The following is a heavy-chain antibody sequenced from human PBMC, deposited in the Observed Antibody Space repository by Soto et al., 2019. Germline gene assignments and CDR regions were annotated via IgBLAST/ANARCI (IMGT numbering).Heavy chain of an antibody. D-gene: IGHD5-12*01. CDR2: ISSSSSYI. CDR3: ARDTSGYDDVGY. V-gene: IGHV3-21*01. Sequence: EVHLVESGGGLVKPGGSLRLSCAASGFTFSSYSMNWVRQAPGKGLEWVSSISSSSSYIYYADSVKGRFTISRDNAKNSLYLQMNSLRAEDTAVYYCARDTSGYDDVGYWGQGTLVTVSS. CDR1: GFTFSSYS. J-gene: IGHJ4*02.